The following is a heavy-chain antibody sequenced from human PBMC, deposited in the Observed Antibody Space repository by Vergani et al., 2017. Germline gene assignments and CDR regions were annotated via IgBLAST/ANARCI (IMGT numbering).Heavy chain of an antibody. CDR3: AKYLRYSTDGLPDS. CDR1: GFTFSSHG. CDR2: IGKDGINT. D-gene: IGHD2-15*01. J-gene: IGHJ4*02. V-gene: IGHV3-30*02. Sequence: QVQLVESEGGVVQPGRSLTLSCVASGFTFSSHGMHWVRQAPGKGLEWLAYIGKDGINTRYRDAVKGRFTVSRDNSKDILYLQMDSLRSEDTALYYCAKYLRYSTDGLPDSWGPGTLVIVSS.